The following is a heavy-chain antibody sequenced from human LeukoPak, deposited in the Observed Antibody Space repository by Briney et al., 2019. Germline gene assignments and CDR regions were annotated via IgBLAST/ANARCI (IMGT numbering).Heavy chain of an antibody. J-gene: IGHJ6*02. CDR2: ITTYNGNT. CDR3: ARRDCSSSSCHYYYYYMDV. Sequence: GASVKVSCKASGYTFSNFGISWVRQAPGQGLEWLGWITTYNGNTNYAQNVQDRVTMTSDTSTSTAYLELRSLTSDDTAVYYCARRDCSSSSCHYYYYYMDVWGQGTTVTVSS. V-gene: IGHV1-18*01. D-gene: IGHD2-2*01. CDR1: GYTFSNFG.